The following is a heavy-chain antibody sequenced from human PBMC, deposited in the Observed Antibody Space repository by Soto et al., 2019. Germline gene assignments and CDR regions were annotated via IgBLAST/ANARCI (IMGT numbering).Heavy chain of an antibody. CDR1: GYSISSGYH. V-gene: IGHV4-38-2*01. D-gene: IGHD3-22*01. CDR3: ARGTRYYDSSGYYHYYYYYGMDV. J-gene: IGHJ6*02. Sequence: PSETLSLTCAVSGYSISSGYHWGWIRQPPGKGLEWLGSVHHSGSTYYNPSLKSRLTISVDKSKNQFSLNLTSVTAADTAVYYCARGTRYYDSSGYYHYYYYYGMDVWGQGTTVTVSS. CDR2: VHHSGST.